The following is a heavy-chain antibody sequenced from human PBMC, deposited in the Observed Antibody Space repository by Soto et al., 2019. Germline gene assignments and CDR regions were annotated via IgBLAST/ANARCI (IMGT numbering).Heavy chain of an antibody. Sequence: SVKVSCKASGGTFSSYAISWVRQAPGQGLEWMGGIIPIFGTANYAQKFQGRVTITADESTSTAYMELSSLRSEDTAVYYCARVGVETLGYYYYYGMDVWGQGTTVTVSS. CDR1: GGTFSSYA. CDR3: ARVGVETLGYYYYYGMDV. J-gene: IGHJ6*02. V-gene: IGHV1-69*13. CDR2: IIPIFGTA. D-gene: IGHD1-26*01.